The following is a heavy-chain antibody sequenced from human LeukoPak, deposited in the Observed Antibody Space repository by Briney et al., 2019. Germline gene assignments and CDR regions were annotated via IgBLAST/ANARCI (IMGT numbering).Heavy chain of an antibody. J-gene: IGHJ6*03. CDR2: IYYSGST. CDR3: ASLPERTTMGYYYYYYMDV. CDR1: GFTFSSYA. V-gene: IGHV4-39*01. Sequence: PGGSLRLSCAASGFTFSSYAMSWVRQAPGKGLEWIGSIYYSGSTYYNPSLKSRVTISVDTSKNQFSLKLSSVTAADTAVYYCASLPERTTMGYYYYYYMDVWGKGTTVTVSS. D-gene: IGHD4-23*01.